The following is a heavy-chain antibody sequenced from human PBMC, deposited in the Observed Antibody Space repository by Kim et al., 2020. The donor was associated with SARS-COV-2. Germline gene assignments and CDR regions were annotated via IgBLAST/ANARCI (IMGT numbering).Heavy chain of an antibody. CDR3: AKMRYCSSTSCSNSVYFDY. V-gene: IGHV3-23*01. CDR1: GFTFSSYA. D-gene: IGHD2-2*01. CDR2: ISGSGGST. J-gene: IGHJ4*02. Sequence: GGSLRLSCAASGFTFSSYAMSWVRQAPGKGLEWVSAISGSGGSTYYADSVKGRFTISRDNSKNTLYLQMNSLRAEDTAVYYCAKMRYCSSTSCSNSVYFDYWGQGTLVTVSS.